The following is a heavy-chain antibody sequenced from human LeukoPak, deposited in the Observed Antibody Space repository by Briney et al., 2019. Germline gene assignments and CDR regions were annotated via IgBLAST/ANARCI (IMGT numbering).Heavy chain of an antibody. CDR3: ASFDSSGWYGGRDDAFDI. CDR2: ISAYNGNT. CDR1: GYTFTSYG. J-gene: IGHJ3*02. Sequence: ASVKVSCKASGYTFTSYGISWVRQAPGQGLEWMGWISAYNGNTNYAQNLQGRVAMTRDTSTSTVYMELSSLRSEDTAVYYCASFDSSGWYGGRDDAFDIWGQGTMVTVSS. V-gene: IGHV1-18*01. D-gene: IGHD6-19*01.